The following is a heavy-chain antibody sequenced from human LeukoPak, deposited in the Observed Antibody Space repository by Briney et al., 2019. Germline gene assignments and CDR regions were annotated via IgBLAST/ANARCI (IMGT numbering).Heavy chain of an antibody. D-gene: IGHD6-13*01. J-gene: IGHJ4*02. CDR2: INHSGST. CDR3: ARAPGIALFDY. CDR1: GGSFSGYY. V-gene: IGHV4-34*01. Sequence: SETLSLTCAVYGGSFSGYYWSWIRQPPGKGLQWIGEINHSGSTNYNPSLKSRVTISVDPSKNQFSLKLSSVTAADTAVYYCARAPGIALFDYWGQGTLVTVSS.